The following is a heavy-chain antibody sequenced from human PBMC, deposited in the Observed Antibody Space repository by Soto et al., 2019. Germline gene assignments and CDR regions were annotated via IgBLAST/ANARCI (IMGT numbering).Heavy chain of an antibody. D-gene: IGHD6-19*01. CDR2: IYPGDSDT. CDR3: ASRANSSGWLYYSNYYDMHD. J-gene: IGHJ6*01. Sequence: PGESLKVSRKGSEYGSTRYGLCCVRKMPGKGLEWMGIIYPGDSDTSYSPSFQGQVTISSVKSISNAYLQRSCLKASDTAMYYCASRANSSGWLYYSNYYDMHDWGQGTTVTVS. CDR1: EYGSTRYG. V-gene: IGHV5-51*01.